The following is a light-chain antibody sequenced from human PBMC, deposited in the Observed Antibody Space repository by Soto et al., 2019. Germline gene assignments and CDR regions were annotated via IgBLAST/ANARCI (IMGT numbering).Light chain of an antibody. Sequence: EIVLTQSPGTLSLSPGERATLSCRASQSVSSNYLAWYQQKPGQAPRLLIYGASSRATGIPDRFSGSGSGTDFTLTISRLEPEDFAVYYCQQCGSSSTFGQGTRLEI. CDR3: QQCGSSST. CDR1: QSVSSNY. CDR2: GAS. V-gene: IGKV3-20*01. J-gene: IGKJ5*01.